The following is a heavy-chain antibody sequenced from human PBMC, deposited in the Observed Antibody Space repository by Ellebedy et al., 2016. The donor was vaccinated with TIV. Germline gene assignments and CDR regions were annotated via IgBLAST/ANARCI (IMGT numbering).Heavy chain of an antibody. D-gene: IGHD2-15*01. CDR2: ISYDGTNK. CDR1: GFTFSSYA. CDR3: VRVGHCSNGNCPFDY. Sequence: GGSLRLXXAASGFTFSSYAMHWARQAPGKGLEWVALISYDGTNKYYADSVKGRFTISRDQSQSTLYLQMNSLRPDDTAVYYCVRVGHCSNGNCPFDYWGQGILVTVSS. J-gene: IGHJ4*02. V-gene: IGHV3-30-3*01.